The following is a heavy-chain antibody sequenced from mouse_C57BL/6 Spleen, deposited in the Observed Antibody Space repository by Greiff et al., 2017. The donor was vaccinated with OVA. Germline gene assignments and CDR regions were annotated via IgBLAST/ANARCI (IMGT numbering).Heavy chain of an antibody. CDR3: ARGNWDVDYFDY. J-gene: IGHJ2*01. CDR2: IHPNSGST. V-gene: IGHV1-64*01. D-gene: IGHD4-1*01. CDR1: GYTFTSYW. Sequence: VQLQQPGAELVKPGASVKLSCKASGYTFTSYWMHWVKQRPGQGLEWIGMIHPNSGSTNYNEKFKSKATLTVDKSSSTAYMQLSSLTSEDSAVYYCARGNWDVDYFDYWGQGTTLTVSS.